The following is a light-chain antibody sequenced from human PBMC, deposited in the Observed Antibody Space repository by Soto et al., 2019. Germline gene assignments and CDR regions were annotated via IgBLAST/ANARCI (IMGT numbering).Light chain of an antibody. CDR1: QSVLYSSNNNNY. Sequence: DIVMTQSPDSLAVSLGERATINCKSSQSVLYSSNNNNYLAWYQQKPGKAPKLLIYKASTLKSGVPSRFSGSGSGTEFTLTISSLQPDDFATYYCQHYNSYSEAFGQGTKVE. CDR2: KAS. V-gene: IGKV4-1*01. J-gene: IGKJ1*01. CDR3: QHYNSYSEA.